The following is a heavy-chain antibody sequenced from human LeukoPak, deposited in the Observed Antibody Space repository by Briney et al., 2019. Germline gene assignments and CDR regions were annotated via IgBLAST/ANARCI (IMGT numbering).Heavy chain of an antibody. CDR1: GFTFSSYA. J-gene: IGHJ4*02. CDR2: ISGSGGGT. Sequence: GGSLRLSCSASGFTFSSYAMNWVRRASGKGLEWVSSISGSGGGTYYADSVKGRFTISRDNSKSTLYLQMSSLRAEDTAVYYCVKRDGYKYDYWGQGTLVTVPS. CDR3: VKRDGYKYDY. D-gene: IGHD5-24*01. V-gene: IGHV3-23*01.